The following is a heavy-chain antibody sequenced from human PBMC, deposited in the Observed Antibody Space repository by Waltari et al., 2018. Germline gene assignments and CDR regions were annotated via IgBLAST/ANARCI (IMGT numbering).Heavy chain of an antibody. D-gene: IGHD3-10*01. CDR2: INYSGFT. CDR1: GASFTGSY. J-gene: IGHJ4*02. Sequence: QVHLQQWGAGLLKPSETLSLTCAVSGASFTGSYGGWIRQSPGKGREWFGEINYSGFTNYRSSLQDRVTMSVDSSKNQFSLRLTSVTAADTGVYYCARVYWFGRTYYFDSWGQGTLVTVSS. V-gene: IGHV4-34*01. CDR3: ARVYWFGRTYYFDS.